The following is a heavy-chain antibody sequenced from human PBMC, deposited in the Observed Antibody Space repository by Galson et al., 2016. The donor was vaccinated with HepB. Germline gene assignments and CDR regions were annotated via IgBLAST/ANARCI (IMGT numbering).Heavy chain of an antibody. Sequence: SETLSLTCTVSGGTFSSSSYYWGWIRQPPGKGLEWIGYMYYRGSAYYNSSLKSRVTISGDTSKNQFSLNLRSVTATDTAVYYCARSSYGPFTWFDPWGQGILVTVSS. J-gene: IGHJ5*02. CDR2: MYYRGSA. CDR1: GGTFSSSSYY. CDR3: ARSSYGPFTWFDP. V-gene: IGHV4-39*01. D-gene: IGHD2/OR15-2a*01.